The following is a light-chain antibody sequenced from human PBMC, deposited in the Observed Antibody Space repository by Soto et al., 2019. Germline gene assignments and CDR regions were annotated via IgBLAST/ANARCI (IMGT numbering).Light chain of an antibody. CDR2: FAS. J-gene: IGKJ1*01. V-gene: IGKV1-12*01. CDR3: LHTYSFPRT. CDR1: QGIGDR. Sequence: DIPMTQSPSSVSASVGDRFTLTCRASQGIGDRLAWYQQKPGKVPQLLIYFASTLGSGVPSRFSGSGSGTDFILTINTLQADDFATYYCLHTYSFPRTFGQGTKVDVK.